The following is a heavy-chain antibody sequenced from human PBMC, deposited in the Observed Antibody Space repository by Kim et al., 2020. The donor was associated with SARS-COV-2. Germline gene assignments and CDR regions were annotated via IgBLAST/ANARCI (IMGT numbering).Heavy chain of an antibody. CDR3: ARDGRITIFGVAPPGYYGMDV. D-gene: IGHD3-3*01. CDR1: GFTFSSYE. V-gene: IGHV3-48*03. J-gene: IGHJ6*02. Sequence: GGSLRLSCAASGFTFSSYEMNWVRQAPGNGLEWVSYITSSGTTTYYADSVKGRFTISRDNAKNSLYLQMNSLRAEDTAVYYCARDGRITIFGVAPPGYYGMDVWGQGTTVTVSS. CDR2: ITSSGTTT.